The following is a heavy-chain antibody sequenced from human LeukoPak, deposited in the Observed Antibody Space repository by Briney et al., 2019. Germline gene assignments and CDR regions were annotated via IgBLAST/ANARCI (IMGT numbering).Heavy chain of an antibody. CDR3: ARYGKSGTDSHGFDV. CDR2: IYPGDSDT. Sequence: GESLKISCEAFGYSFTGHWIGWVRQMPGRGLEFMGTIYPGDSDTRYGPSFEGRVSISVDKSINTAYLQWSGLKASDTAMYYCARYGKSGTDSHGFDVWGQGTMVIVSS. V-gene: IGHV5-51*01. D-gene: IGHD3-10*01. J-gene: IGHJ3*01. CDR1: GYSFTGHW.